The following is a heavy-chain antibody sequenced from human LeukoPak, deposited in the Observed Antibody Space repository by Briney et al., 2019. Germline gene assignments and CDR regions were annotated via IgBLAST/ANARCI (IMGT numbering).Heavy chain of an antibody. V-gene: IGHV1-69*13. CDR2: IIPIFGTA. J-gene: IGHJ5*02. D-gene: IGHD6-6*01. CDR1: GGTFSSYA. CDR3: ARXGGXXXXLVXWFDP. Sequence: ASVKVSCKASGGTFSSYAISWVRQAPGQGLEWMGGIIPIFGTANYAQKFQGRVTITADESTSTAYMELSSLRSEDTAVDYCARXGGXXXXLVXWFDPWGQGTLVTVSS.